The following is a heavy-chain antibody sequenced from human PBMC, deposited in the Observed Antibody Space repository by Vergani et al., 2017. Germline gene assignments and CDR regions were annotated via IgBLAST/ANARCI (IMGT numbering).Heavy chain of an antibody. CDR1: GGSISSYY. V-gene: IGHV4-59*01. CDR3: ALTVVPTFDYYYYYMDV. J-gene: IGHJ6*03. D-gene: IGHD1-14*01. Sequence: QVQLQQWGAGLLKPSETLSLTCAVYGGSISSYYWSWIRQPPGKGLEWIGYIYYSGSTNYNPSLKSRVTISVDTSKNQFSLKLSSVTAADTAVYYCALTVVPTFDYYYYYMDVWGKGTTVTVSS. CDR2: IYYSGST.